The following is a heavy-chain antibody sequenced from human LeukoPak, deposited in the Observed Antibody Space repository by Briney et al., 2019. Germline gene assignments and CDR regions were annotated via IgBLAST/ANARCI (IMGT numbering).Heavy chain of an antibody. D-gene: IGHD3-10*01. CDR2: IFTSGIISGNT. V-gene: IGHV4-4*07. Sequence: SETLSLTCTVSGGSTSSYYWSWIRQPPGKGLEWIGRIFTSGIISGNTNYNPSLASRVTMSVDASKNQFSLKLTSVTAADTAMYYCTRANGYGLIDYWGQGTLVTVSS. J-gene: IGHJ4*02. CDR3: TRANGYGLIDY. CDR1: GGSTSSYY.